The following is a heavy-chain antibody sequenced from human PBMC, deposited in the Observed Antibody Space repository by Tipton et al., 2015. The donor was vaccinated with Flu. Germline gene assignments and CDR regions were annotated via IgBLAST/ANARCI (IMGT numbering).Heavy chain of an antibody. CDR1: GGFITSGSYY. CDR2: IYSSGST. D-gene: IGHD3-16*02. Sequence: LRLSCTVSGGFITSGSYYWSWIRQSAGKGLEWIGRIYSSGSTNYNASLKSRVTMSVDTSKNQFSLKLSSVTVADTAVYYCARDYLLGDLSFFDNWGQGTLVTVSS. J-gene: IGHJ4*02. CDR3: ARDYLLGDLSFFDN. V-gene: IGHV4-61*02.